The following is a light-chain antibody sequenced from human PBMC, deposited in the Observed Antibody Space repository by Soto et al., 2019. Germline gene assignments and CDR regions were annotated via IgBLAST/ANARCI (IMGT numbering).Light chain of an antibody. CDR3: QAWDSSTTVV. J-gene: IGLJ2*01. V-gene: IGLV3-1*01. CDR2: QDS. Sequence: SSELTQPPSVSVSPGQTASITCSGVKLGDKYACWYQQKPGQSPVLVIYQDSKRPSGIPERFSGSNSGNTATLTISGTQAMDEADYYCQAWDSSTTVVFGGGTKLTVL. CDR1: KLGDKY.